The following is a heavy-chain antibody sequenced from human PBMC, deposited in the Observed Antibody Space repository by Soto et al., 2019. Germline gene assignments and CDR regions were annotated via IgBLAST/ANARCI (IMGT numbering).Heavy chain of an antibody. CDR1: GYPFTTYH. D-gene: IGHD3-10*01. V-gene: IGHV1-46*01. CDR2: VYVTGTGT. J-gene: IGHJ4*02. Sequence: GASVKVSCKTSGYPFTTYHLHWVRQAPGQGLEWVGIVYVTGTGTRSAQKFQGRLTMTRDRSTSTVYMELSSLSSEDTAVYYCARPEGYGSGSYYFDYWGQGTLVTVSS. CDR3: ARPEGYGSGSYYFDY.